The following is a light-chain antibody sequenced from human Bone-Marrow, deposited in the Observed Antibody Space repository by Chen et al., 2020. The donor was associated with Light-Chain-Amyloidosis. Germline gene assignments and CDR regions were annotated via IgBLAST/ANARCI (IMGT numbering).Light chain of an antibody. J-gene: IGKJ1*01. CDR2: QAS. V-gene: IGKV1-5*03. CDR1: QDINIW. CDR3: QQYITSWT. Sequence: DIQMTQSPSTLSASVGDRVTITCRASQDINIWLAWYQQKPGQVPRLLIYQASSLESGVPSRFGGSGSGTEFTLTISSLQPDDFATYYCQQYITSWTFGPGTKVEIK.